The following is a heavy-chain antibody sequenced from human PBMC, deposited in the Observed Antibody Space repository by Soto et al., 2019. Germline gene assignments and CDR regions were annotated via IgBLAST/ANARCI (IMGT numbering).Heavy chain of an antibody. CDR1: GFSFRSSGVA. J-gene: IGHJ4*02. CDR3: ANRLRRASGWGTFDY. Sequence: QITLKESGPTLVKPTQTLTLTCTFSGFSFRSSGVAVGWIRQPPGTALDWVAFICWDDDKRYSPSLKSRITITKETSNNQVVLTMTNIDPVDTGTYSCANRLRRASGWGTFDYWGQGIVVTVSS. V-gene: IGHV2-5*02. D-gene: IGHD6-19*01. CDR2: ICWDDDK.